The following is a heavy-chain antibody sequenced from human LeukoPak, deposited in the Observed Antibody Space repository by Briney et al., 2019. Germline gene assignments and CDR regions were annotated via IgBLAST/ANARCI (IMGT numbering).Heavy chain of an antibody. J-gene: IGHJ6*02. V-gene: IGHV3-21*01. D-gene: IGHD3-9*01. Sequence: GGSLRLSCAASGFTLSSYSMNWVRQAPGKGLEWVSSISSSSSYIYYADSVKGRFTISRDNAKNSLYLQMNSLRAEDTAVYYCARSLRYFVGYYYYGMDVWGQGTTVTVSS. CDR2: ISSSSSYI. CDR1: GFTLSSYS. CDR3: ARSLRYFVGYYYYGMDV.